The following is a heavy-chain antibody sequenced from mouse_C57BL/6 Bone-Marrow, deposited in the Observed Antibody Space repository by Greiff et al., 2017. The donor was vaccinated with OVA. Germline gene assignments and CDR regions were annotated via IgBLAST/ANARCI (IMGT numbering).Heavy chain of an antibody. CDR2: INPSSGYP. Sequence: QVQLKQSGAELAKPGASVNLSCKASGYTFTSYWMHWVKQRPGQGLEWIGYINPSSGYPKYNQKFKDKATLTADKSSSTAYMQLSSLTYEDSAVYYCARKVYYDYDGFAYWGQGTLVTVSA. J-gene: IGHJ3*01. CDR1: GYTFTSYW. D-gene: IGHD2-4*01. CDR3: ARKVYYDYDGFAY. V-gene: IGHV1-7*01.